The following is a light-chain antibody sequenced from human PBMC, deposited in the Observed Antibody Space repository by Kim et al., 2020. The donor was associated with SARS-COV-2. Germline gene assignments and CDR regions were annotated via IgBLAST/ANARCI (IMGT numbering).Light chain of an antibody. CDR3: QQSYITPFT. CDR1: QSISSH. J-gene: IGKJ3*01. V-gene: IGKV1-39*01. CDR2: AAS. Sequence: DIQMTQSPSSLSASVGDRVTITCRTTQSISSHLNWYQQKPGRAPKLLISAASTLQGGVPSRFSGSGSETDFTLTISSLQPDDFATDFCQQSYITPFTFGPGTKVDI.